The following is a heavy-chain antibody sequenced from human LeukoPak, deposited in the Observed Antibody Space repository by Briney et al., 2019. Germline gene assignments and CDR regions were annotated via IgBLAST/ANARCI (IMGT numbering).Heavy chain of an antibody. D-gene: IGHD5-24*01. CDR2: IGISSGNT. CDR3: ARDYKYAFDN. V-gene: IGHV3-48*01. Sequence: GGSLRLSCAASGFIFSDYSMNWVRQAPGKGLEWISYIGISSGNTNYADSVKGRFNISGEKDKNSVYLQMNRLRVEDTAVYYCARDYKYAFDNWGQGTLVTVSS. CDR1: GFIFSDYS. J-gene: IGHJ4*02.